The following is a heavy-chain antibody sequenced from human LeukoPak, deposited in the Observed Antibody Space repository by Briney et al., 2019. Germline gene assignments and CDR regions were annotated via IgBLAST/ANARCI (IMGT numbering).Heavy chain of an antibody. CDR2: ISAYNGNT. CDR1: GYTFTTYG. D-gene: IGHD1-1*01. J-gene: IGHJ4*02. V-gene: IGHV1-18*01. CDR3: ARDKNWKPDY. Sequence: ASVKVSCKASGYTFTTYGISWVRRAPGQGLEWMGWISAYNGNTNYAQSLQGRVTMTTDTSTSTAYMELRSLRSDDTAVYYCARDKNWKPDYWGQGALVTVSS.